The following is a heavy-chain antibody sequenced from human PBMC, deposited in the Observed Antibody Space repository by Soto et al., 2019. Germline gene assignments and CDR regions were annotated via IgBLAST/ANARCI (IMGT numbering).Heavy chain of an antibody. CDR2: ISSSSSYI. J-gene: IGHJ3*02. CDR1: GFTFSSYS. D-gene: IGHD2-15*01. V-gene: IGHV3-21*01. Sequence: GGSLRLSCAASGFTFSSYSMNWVRQAPGKGLEWVSSISSSSSYIYYADSVKGRFTISRDNAKNSLYLQMNSLRAEDTAVYYCARDRVRYCSGGSCFDAFDIWGQGTMVTVSS. CDR3: ARDRVRYCSGGSCFDAFDI.